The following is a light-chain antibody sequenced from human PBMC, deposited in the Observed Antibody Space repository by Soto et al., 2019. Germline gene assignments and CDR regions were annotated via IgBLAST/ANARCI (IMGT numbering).Light chain of an antibody. CDR3: QQYGSSIT. J-gene: IGKJ5*01. V-gene: IGKV3-11*01. CDR2: DAS. CDR1: QSVSNY. Sequence: EIVLTQSPATLSLSPGERATLSCRASQSVSNYLAWYQQKPGQAPRLLIYDASNRATGIPARFSATGSETDFTLTISGLQSGDSAVYYCQQYGSSITFGQGTRLEIK.